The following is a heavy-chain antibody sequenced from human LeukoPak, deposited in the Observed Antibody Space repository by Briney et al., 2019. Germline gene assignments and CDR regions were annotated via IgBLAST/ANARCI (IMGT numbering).Heavy chain of an antibody. CDR1: GFTFSSYS. J-gene: IGHJ4*02. Sequence: PGGSLRLSCAASGFTFSSYSMNWVRQAPGKGLEWVSSISSSSYIYYADSVKGRFTISRDNAKNSLYLQMNSLRAEDTAVYYCARDHDSGSYYGYWGQGTLVTVSS. CDR3: ARDHDSGSYYGY. CDR2: ISSSSYI. D-gene: IGHD1-26*01. V-gene: IGHV3-21*01.